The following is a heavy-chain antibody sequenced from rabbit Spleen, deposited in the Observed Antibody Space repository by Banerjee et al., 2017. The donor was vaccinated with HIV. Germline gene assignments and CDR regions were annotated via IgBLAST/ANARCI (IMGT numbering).Heavy chain of an antibody. CDR3: ARDAGSGAYIDVYFDL. J-gene: IGHJ4*01. Sequence: QEQLVESGGGLVQPEGSLTLTCTASGFSFSSSYYMCWVRQAPGKGLEWIACIYVGSSGGAYYASWVNGRFTISKTSSTTVTLQMTSLTAADTATYFCARDAGSGAYIDVYFDLWGPGTLVTVS. D-gene: IGHD8-1*01. CDR1: GFSFSSSYY. V-gene: IGHV1S45*01. CDR2: IYVGSSGGA.